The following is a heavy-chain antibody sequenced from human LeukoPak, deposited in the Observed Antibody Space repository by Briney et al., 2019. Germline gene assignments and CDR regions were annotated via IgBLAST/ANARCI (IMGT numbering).Heavy chain of an antibody. CDR3: ARTLGSGYDRFYYYYGMDV. D-gene: IGHD5-12*01. V-gene: IGHV4-34*01. CDR1: GGSFSGYY. CDR2: INHSGST. J-gene: IGHJ6*02. Sequence: RASETLSLTCAVYGGSFSGYYWSWIRQPPGKGLEWIGVINHSGSTNYNPSLKSRVTISVDTSKNQFSLKLSSVTAADTAVYYCARTLGSGYDRFYYYYGMDVWGQGTTVTVSS.